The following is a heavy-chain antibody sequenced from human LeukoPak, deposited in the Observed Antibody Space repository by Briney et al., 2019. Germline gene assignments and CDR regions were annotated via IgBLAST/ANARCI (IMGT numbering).Heavy chain of an antibody. CDR3: ARAGPYCSSTSCYLSWFDP. D-gene: IGHD2-2*01. V-gene: IGHV4-59*11. CDR2: IYYSGST. CDR1: GGSISSHY. Sequence: SETLSLTCTVSGGSISSHYWSWIRQPPGKGLEWIGYIYYSGSTNYNPSPKSRVTISVDTSKNQFSLKLSSVTAADTAVYYCARAGPYCSSTSCYLSWFDPWGQGTLVTVSS. J-gene: IGHJ5*02.